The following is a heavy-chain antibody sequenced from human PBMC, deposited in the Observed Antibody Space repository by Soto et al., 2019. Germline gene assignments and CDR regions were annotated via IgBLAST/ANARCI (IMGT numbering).Heavy chain of an antibody. CDR2: IGTAGDT. V-gene: IGHV3-13*01. J-gene: IGHJ4*02. CDR3: VRVGTYCSGGSCSFFFDY. Sequence: EVQLVESGGGLVQPGGSLRLSCAASGFTFSSYDMHWVRQATGKGLEWVSAIGTAGDTYYPGSVKGRFTISRENAKNSLYLQMNSLRAGDTAVYYCVRVGTYCSGGSCSFFFDYWGQGTLVTVSS. D-gene: IGHD2-15*01. CDR1: GFTFSSYD.